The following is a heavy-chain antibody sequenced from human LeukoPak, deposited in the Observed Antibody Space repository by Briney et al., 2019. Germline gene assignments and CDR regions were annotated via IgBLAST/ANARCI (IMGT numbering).Heavy chain of an antibody. D-gene: IGHD3-10*01. CDR1: GFTFTSYD. Sequence: GGSLRLSCATSGFTFTSYDMSWVRQAPGKGLEWVSGISGIGSRTYYADSVEGRLTISRDNSKNTVYLQMNSLRAEDTAVYYCAKPRITMVRGEIDWGQGTLVTVSS. CDR2: ISGIGSRT. V-gene: IGHV3-23*01. CDR3: AKPRITMVRGEID. J-gene: IGHJ4*02.